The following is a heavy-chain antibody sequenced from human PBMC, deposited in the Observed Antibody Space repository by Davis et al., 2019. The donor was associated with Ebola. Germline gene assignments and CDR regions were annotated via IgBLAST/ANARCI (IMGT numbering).Heavy chain of an antibody. V-gene: IGHV3-9*01. Sequence: PGGSLRLSCAASGFTFDDYAMHWVRQAPGKGLEWVSGISWNSGSIGYADSVKGRFTISRDNSKNTLYLQMNSLRAEDTAVYYCAKDQGDYYYGMDVWGKGTTVTVSS. CDR2: ISWNSGSI. CDR1: GFTFDDYA. J-gene: IGHJ6*04. CDR3: AKDQGDYYYGMDV.